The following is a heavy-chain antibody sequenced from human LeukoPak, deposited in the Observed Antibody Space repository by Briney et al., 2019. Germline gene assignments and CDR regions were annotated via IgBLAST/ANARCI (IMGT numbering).Heavy chain of an antibody. Sequence: ESGPTLVKPTQTLTLTCTFSGFSLTSSGVGVAWIRQPPGKALEWLALISWDDDKRYRPSLKSRLSITKDTSKNQVVLTMTNMDPVDTATYYCARIRETKTSLDSWGQGALVTVSS. CDR2: ISWDDDK. CDR3: ARIRETKTSLDS. CDR1: GFSLTSSGVG. V-gene: IGHV2-5*02. J-gene: IGHJ4*02.